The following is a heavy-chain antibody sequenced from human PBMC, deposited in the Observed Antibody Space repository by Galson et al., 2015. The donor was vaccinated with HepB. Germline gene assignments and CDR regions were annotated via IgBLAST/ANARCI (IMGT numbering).Heavy chain of an antibody. CDR2: ISGGTTYT. CDR3: AREGRMYCGGDCYLHF. Sequence: SLRLSCAASGFIFSDYYMSWIRQAPGKGLEWLSYISGGTTYTNYADSVKGRYTISRDNSKDMLYLQMDSLRGEDTAVYYCAREGRMYCGGDCYLHFWGQGTLVTVSS. D-gene: IGHD2-21*02. CDR1: GFIFSDYY. V-gene: IGHV3-11*06. J-gene: IGHJ4*02.